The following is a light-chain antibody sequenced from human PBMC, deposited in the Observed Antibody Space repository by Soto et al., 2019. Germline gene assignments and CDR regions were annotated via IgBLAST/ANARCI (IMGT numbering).Light chain of an antibody. CDR2: EVS. Sequence: QSALTQPASVSGSPGQSITISCTGTSSDVGAYNYVSWYQQHPGKAPKLMIYEVSNRPSGVSDRFSGSRSGNTASLTISGLQAEDEADYYCSSYTSSNIIFGGGTKLTVL. CDR1: SSDVGAYNY. CDR3: SSYTSSNII. V-gene: IGLV2-14*01. J-gene: IGLJ2*01.